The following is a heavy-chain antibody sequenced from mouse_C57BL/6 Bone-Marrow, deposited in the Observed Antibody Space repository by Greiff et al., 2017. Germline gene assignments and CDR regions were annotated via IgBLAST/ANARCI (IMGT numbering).Heavy chain of an antibody. CDR2: INPSTGGT. CDR3: ARWIYGSSLWLYFDV. J-gene: IGHJ1*03. D-gene: IGHD1-1*01. V-gene: IGHV1-42*01. CDR1: GYSFTGYY. Sequence: VQLQQSGPELVKPGASVKISCKASGYSFTGYYMNWVKQSPEKSLEWIGEINPSTGGTTYNQKFKAKATLTVDKSSSTAYMQLKSLTSEDSAVYYCARWIYGSSLWLYFDVWGTGTTVTVSS.